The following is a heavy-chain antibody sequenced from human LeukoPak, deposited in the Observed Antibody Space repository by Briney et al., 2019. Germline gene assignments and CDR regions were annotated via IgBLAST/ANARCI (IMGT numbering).Heavy chain of an antibody. CDR3: VIRPFYDSGGFVFQF. CDR2: LTSDAST. J-gene: IGHJ4*02. D-gene: IGHD3-22*01. CDR1: GFTLSSSM. Sequence: GGSLRLSCAASGFTLSSSMMSRLRQGPGRGLEWVSTLTSDASTYYVDSVRGRFTISRDNSKNTLYLQMNSLRAEDTAVYYCVIRPFYDSGGFVFQFWGQGTLVSVSS. V-gene: IGHV3-23*01.